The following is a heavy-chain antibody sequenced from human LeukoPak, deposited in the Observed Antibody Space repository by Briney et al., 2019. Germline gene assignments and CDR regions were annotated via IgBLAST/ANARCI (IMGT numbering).Heavy chain of an antibody. J-gene: IGHJ4*02. Sequence: ASVKVSCKASGYTFTSYYMHWVRQAPGQGLEWMGIINPSGGSTSYAQKFQGRVTMTRDTSTSTVYMELSSLRSEDTAVYYCARDPYDSSWGLCYFDYWGQGNLVTVSS. D-gene: IGHD3-22*01. CDR2: INPSGGST. CDR3: ARDPYDSSWGLCYFDY. CDR1: GYTFTSYY. V-gene: IGHV1-46*01.